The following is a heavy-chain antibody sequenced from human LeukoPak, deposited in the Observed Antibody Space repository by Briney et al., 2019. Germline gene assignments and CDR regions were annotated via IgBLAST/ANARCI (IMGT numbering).Heavy chain of an antibody. CDR3: ARRSGSSCSSFAY. V-gene: IGHV3-23*01. Sequence: GGSLRLSCAASGFTFNNYAMNWVRQAPGKGLEWVSGISGFGGSTYYAPSVKGRLTISRDNFGNMLYLHLDSLRVEDTAIYYCARRSGSSCSSFAYWGKGALVPSPQ. CDR1: GFTFNNYA. CDR2: ISGFGGST. J-gene: IGHJ4*02. D-gene: IGHD1-26*01.